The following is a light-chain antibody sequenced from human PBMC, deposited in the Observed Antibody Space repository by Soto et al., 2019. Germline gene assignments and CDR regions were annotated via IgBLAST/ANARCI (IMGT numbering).Light chain of an antibody. CDR2: DDT. V-gene: IGLV3-21*02. Sequence: SYELTQPPSVSVAPGQTARITCGGNNIGSKGVHWYQQRPGQAPVLVVYDDTDRPSGIPERFSGSTSGNTATLTISRVEAGDEADYYCQVWDSSSVVFGGGTKVTVL. CDR3: QVWDSSSVV. J-gene: IGLJ3*02. CDR1: NIGSKG.